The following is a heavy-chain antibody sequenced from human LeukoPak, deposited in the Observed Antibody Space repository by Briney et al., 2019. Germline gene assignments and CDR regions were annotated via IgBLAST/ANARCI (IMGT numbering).Heavy chain of an antibody. Sequence: PSETLSLTCTVSGGSISSYYWSWIRQPPGKGLEWIGYIYYSGSTNYNPSLKSRVTISVDTSKNQFSLKLSSVTAADTAVYYCARASSGYSVHFWGQGTVITVSS. J-gene: IGHJ4*02. D-gene: IGHD3-22*01. CDR1: GGSISSYY. CDR3: ARASSGYSVHF. CDR2: IYYSGST. V-gene: IGHV4-59*01.